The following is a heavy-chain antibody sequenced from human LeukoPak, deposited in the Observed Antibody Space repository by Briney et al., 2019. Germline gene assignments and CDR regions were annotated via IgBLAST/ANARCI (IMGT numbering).Heavy chain of an antibody. D-gene: IGHD6-13*01. V-gene: IGHV1-2*02. Sequence: GASVKVSCKASGYTFTGYYMHWVRQAPGQGLEWMGWISPNSGGTNYAQKFQGRVTMTRDTSISTAYMELSRLRSDDTAVYYCARGVTAAAGTSWYFDYWGQGTLVTVSS. J-gene: IGHJ4*02. CDR3: ARGVTAAAGTSWYFDY. CDR1: GYTFTGYY. CDR2: ISPNSGGT.